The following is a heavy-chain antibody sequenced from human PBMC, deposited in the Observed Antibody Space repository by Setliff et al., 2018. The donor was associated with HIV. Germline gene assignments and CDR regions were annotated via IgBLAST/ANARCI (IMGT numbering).Heavy chain of an antibody. V-gene: IGHV4-31*03. J-gene: IGHJ1*01. CDR2: IYFNGKT. Sequence: SETLSLTCTVSGGLITNDGYYWTWIRQHPEKGLEWIGYIYFNGKTYYNPSLGGRAAMSVDTSKKKFYLMLSSVTAADTAVYYCARDMHANINEQDVWGQGTVVTVSS. D-gene: IGHD2-8*01. CDR1: GGLITNDGYY. CDR3: ARDMHANINEQDV.